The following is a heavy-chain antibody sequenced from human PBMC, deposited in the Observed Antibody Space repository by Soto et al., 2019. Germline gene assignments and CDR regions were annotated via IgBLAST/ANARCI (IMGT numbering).Heavy chain of an antibody. CDR3: ARAVTGCGIDV. CDR2: ITSYNGSS. J-gene: IGHJ6*02. CDR1: RYIFTNYG. V-gene: IGHV1-18*01. Sequence: QVQLVQSGVEVREPGASVKVSCTTVRYIFTNYGVSWVRQAAGQGLGWMGRITSYNGSSAYAQKFKGRVTMTTDATTSTDDMEMRSSRSDDTAIYYCARAVTGCGIDVWGQVTTVTVSS. D-gene: IGHD2-21*02.